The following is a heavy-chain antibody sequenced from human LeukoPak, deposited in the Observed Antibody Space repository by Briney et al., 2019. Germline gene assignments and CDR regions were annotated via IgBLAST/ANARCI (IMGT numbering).Heavy chain of an antibody. CDR2: ISSSSSYI. J-gene: IGHJ4*02. Sequence: GGSLRLSCAASGFTFSSYSMNWVRQAPGKGLEWVSSISSSSSYIYYADSVKGRFTISRDNAKNSLYLQMNSLRAEDTAVYYCARDICEIEYSSSSYIHWGQGTLVTVSS. D-gene: IGHD6-6*01. CDR3: ARDICEIEYSSSSYIH. CDR1: GFTFSSYS. V-gene: IGHV3-21*01.